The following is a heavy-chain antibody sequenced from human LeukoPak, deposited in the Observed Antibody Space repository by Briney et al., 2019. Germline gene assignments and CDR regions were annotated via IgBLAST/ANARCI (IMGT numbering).Heavy chain of an antibody. CDR2: IYYSGST. V-gene: IGHV4-31*03. CDR1: GGSISSGGYY. Sequence: PSETLSLTCTVSGGSISSGGYYWSWIRQHPGKGLEWIGYIYYSGSTYYNPSLKSRVTISVDTSKNQFSLKLSSVTAADTAVYYCARASGLLPHTPFDYWGQGTLVTVSS. J-gene: IGHJ4*02. D-gene: IGHD2-15*01. CDR3: ARASGLLPHTPFDY.